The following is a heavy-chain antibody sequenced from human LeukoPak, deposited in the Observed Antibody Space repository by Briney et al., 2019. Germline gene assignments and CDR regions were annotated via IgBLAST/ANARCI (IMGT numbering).Heavy chain of an antibody. D-gene: IGHD2-2*02. V-gene: IGHV1-24*01. CDR1: GYTLTELS. Sequence: ASVKVSCKVSGYTLTELSMHWVRQAPGKGLEWRGGFDPEDGETIYAQKFQGRVTMTEDTSTDTAYMELSSLRSEHTAVYYCATRCSSTSCYTRRDNWFDPWGQGILVTVSS. CDR3: ATRCSSTSCYTRRDNWFDP. J-gene: IGHJ5*02. CDR2: FDPEDGET.